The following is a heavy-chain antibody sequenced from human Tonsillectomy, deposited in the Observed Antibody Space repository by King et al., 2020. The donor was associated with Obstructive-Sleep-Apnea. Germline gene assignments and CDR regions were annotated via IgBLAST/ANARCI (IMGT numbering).Heavy chain of an antibody. V-gene: IGHV3-9*01. CDR3: AKDRLAAITECFDY. CDR2: ITWNSAKI. D-gene: IGHD5-24*01. Sequence: VQLVESGGGLVQPGRSLRLSCAASGFTFDDYGMHWVRQAPGKGLEWVSGITWNSAKIAYADSVKGRFTISRDNAKKSLYPQMNSLRAEDTALYYCAKDRLAAITECFDYWGQGTLVSVSS. CDR1: GFTFDDYG. J-gene: IGHJ4*02.